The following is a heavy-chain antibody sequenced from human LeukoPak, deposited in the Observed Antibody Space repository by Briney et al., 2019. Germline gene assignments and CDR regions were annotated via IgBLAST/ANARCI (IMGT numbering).Heavy chain of an antibody. CDR3: ARLNSNWYMDI. CDR1: GDSISSGSYY. CDR2: IYTSGST. D-gene: IGHD6-13*01. J-gene: IGHJ3*02. Sequence: SETLSLTCTVSGDSISSGSYYWSWIRQPAGKGLEWIGRIYTSGSTNYNPSLKSRVTISVDTSKNQFSLKLSSVTAADTAVFYCARLNSNWYMDIWGQGTMVTVSS. V-gene: IGHV4-61*02.